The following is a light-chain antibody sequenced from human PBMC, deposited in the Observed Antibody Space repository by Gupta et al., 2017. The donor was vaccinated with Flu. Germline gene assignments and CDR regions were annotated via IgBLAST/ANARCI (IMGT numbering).Light chain of an antibody. CDR3: HQDGGSSRP. V-gene: IGKV3-20*01. J-gene: IGKJ1*01. Sequence: EIVLTQSPGILSLSPGERGTLSCRARQRINNNQLAWYQQRPGQAPRLLIYVASNRASGIPDRFRGSGSGTDFTLTISRLEPADFAVYYCHQDGGSSRPFGQGTKVEIK. CDR1: QRINNNQ. CDR2: VAS.